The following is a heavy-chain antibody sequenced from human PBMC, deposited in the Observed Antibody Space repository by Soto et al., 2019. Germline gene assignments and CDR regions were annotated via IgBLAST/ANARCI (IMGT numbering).Heavy chain of an antibody. CDR1: GFKFIDYY. CDR2: VDPEDVET. V-gene: IGHV1-69-2*01. J-gene: IGHJ6*04. CDR3: ATTTAVIVAHGTMDV. D-gene: IGHD2-2*01. Sequence: EVQLGQSGAEVKKPGATVKISCKVSGFKFIDYYLYWVQQAPGKALEWMGRVDPEDVETVYSEQFQGRLTITADTSRDIAHMELLGLRPADPAVYFRATTTAVIVAHGTMDVWGSGTRVIVSS.